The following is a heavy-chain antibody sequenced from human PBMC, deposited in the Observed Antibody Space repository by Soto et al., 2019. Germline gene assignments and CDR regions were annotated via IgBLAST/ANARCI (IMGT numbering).Heavy chain of an antibody. CDR1: GFTFSSYG. CDR2: ISYDGSNK. Sequence: GGSLRLSCAASGFTFSSYGMHWVRQAPGKGLEWVAVISYDGSNKYYADSVKGRFTISRDNSKNTLYLQMNSLRAEDTAVYYCAKDGGDILKIYYYYGMDVWGQGTTVTVSS. CDR3: AKDGGDILKIYYYYGMDV. V-gene: IGHV3-30*18. J-gene: IGHJ6*02. D-gene: IGHD3-9*01.